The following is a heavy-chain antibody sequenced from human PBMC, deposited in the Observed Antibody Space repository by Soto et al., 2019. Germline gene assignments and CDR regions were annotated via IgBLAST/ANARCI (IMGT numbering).Heavy chain of an antibody. CDR3: ARADSSSVINFDY. D-gene: IGHD6-13*01. CDR1: GGTFSSYT. V-gene: IGHV1-69*02. Sequence: QVQLVQSGAEVTKPGSSVKVSCKASGGTFSSYTISWVRQAPGQGLEWMGRIIPILGIANYAQKFQGRVTITADKSTITAYMELSRLRSEDTAVYYCARADSSSVINFDYWGQGTLVTVSS. CDR2: IIPILGIA. J-gene: IGHJ4*02.